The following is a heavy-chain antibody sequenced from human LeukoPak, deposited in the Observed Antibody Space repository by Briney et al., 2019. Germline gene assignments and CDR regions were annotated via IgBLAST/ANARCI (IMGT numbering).Heavy chain of an antibody. Sequence: GGSLRLSCAASGLTFIKYSMSWVRQAPGKGLEWVANIKQDGSEKYYVDSVKGRFTISRDNAKNSQYLQMNSLRAEDTAVYYCARVYSGYDSFSQNPDAFDIWGQGAMVTVSS. CDR3: ARVYSGYDSFSQNPDAFDI. V-gene: IGHV3-7*04. J-gene: IGHJ3*02. CDR1: GLTFIKYS. D-gene: IGHD5-12*01. CDR2: IKQDGSEK.